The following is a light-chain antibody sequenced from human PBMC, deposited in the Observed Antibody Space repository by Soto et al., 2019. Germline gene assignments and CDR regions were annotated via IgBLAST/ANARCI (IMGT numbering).Light chain of an antibody. CDR2: DAS. CDR3: QHRINWPIT. J-gene: IGKJ3*01. V-gene: IGKV3-11*01. Sequence: EIVLTQSPATLSLSPGERATLSCRASQSVSTYLAWYQQKPGQAPRLLIYDASNRATGIPARFSGSGSGTDFTLTISSLEPEDFAVYYGQHRINWPITFGPGTKVDMK. CDR1: QSVSTY.